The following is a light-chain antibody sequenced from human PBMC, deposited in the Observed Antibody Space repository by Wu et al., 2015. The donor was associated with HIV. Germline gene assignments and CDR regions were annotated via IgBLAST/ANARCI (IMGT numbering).Light chain of an antibody. V-gene: IGKV3-15*01. CDR3: QQYHNWPPLT. Sequence: EIVMTQSPATLSVSPGERATLSCRASQSVSTNLAWYQEKPGQAPRLLIYDASTRATGVPARFGGSGSGTEFTLTISSLQSEDFAVYYCQQYHNWPPLTFGGGTRLEI. J-gene: IGKJ4*01. CDR1: QSVSTN. CDR2: DAS.